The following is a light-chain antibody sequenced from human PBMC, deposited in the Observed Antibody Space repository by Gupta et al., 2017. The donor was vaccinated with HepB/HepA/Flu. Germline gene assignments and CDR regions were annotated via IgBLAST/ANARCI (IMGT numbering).Light chain of an antibody. Sequence: DIQMTQSPSTLSASVGDRVTITCRASQNINNWLAWYQQKPGKAPKLLISKVSKLERGVPSRFSGSGSGTEFTLTISSLQPDDFATYYCQQYNTYSTTFGQ. V-gene: IGKV1-5*03. CDR2: KVS. CDR3: QQYNTYSTT. J-gene: IGKJ1*01. CDR1: QNINNW.